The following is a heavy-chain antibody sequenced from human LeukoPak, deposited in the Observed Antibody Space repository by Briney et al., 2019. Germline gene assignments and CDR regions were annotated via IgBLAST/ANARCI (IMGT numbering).Heavy chain of an antibody. Sequence: GGSQRLSCAVSGFTFSTYGMHWVRQAPGKGLEWVSLISGDGVSTFYADSVKGRFSISRDNSKNSLYLEMNSLRTEDAAMYYCAKESGKFDYWGQGTLVAVSS. J-gene: IGHJ4*02. CDR3: AKESGKFDY. CDR1: GFTFSTYG. CDR2: ISGDGVST. V-gene: IGHV3-43*02.